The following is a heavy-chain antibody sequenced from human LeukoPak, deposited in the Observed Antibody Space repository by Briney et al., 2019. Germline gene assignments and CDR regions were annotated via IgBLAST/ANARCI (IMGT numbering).Heavy chain of an antibody. D-gene: IGHD2-2*01. J-gene: IGHJ4*02. Sequence: GGSLRLSCAASGFTFSSYSMNWVRQAPGKGLEWVSYISRSDSTIYYADSVKGRFTISRDNAKNSLYLQMNSLRDEDTAVYYCARDGCSSSRCSFDYWGQGTLVTVSS. CDR1: GFTFSSYS. CDR2: ISRSDSTI. CDR3: ARDGCSSSRCSFDY. V-gene: IGHV3-48*02.